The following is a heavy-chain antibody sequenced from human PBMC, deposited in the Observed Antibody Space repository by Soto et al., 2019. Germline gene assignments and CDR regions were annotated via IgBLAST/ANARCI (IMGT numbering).Heavy chain of an antibody. D-gene: IGHD2-2*01. CDR1: GGSISSYY. J-gene: IGHJ5*02. V-gene: IGHV4-59*08. Sequence: SETLSLTCTVSGGSISSYYWSWIRQPPGKGLEWIGYIYYSGSTNYNPSLKSRVTISVDTSKNQFSLKLSSVTAADTAVYYCARRVRYCSSTSCLNWFDPWGQGTLVTVSS. CDR3: ARRVRYCSSTSCLNWFDP. CDR2: IYYSGST.